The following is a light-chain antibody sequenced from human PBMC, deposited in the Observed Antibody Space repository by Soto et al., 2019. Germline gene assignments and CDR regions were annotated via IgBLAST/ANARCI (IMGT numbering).Light chain of an antibody. CDR3: TVWDDSLRGRL. J-gene: IGLJ2*01. Sequence: QSVLTQPPSASGTPGQRVTISCSGSSSNIESNFVYWYQQFPGTAPRLLIYRNNQRPSGVPDRFSVSKSGTSASLAISALRSEDEADYYCTVWDDSLRGRLFGGGTKLTVL. V-gene: IGLV1-47*01. CDR1: SSNIESNF. CDR2: RNN.